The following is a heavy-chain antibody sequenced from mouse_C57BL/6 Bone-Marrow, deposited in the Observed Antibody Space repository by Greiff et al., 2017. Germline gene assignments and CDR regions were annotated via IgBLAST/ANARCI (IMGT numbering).Heavy chain of an antibody. D-gene: IGHD1-1*01. CDR3: ARITTVVADYAMDY. V-gene: IGHV5-4*03. Sequence: EVMLMESGGGLVKPGGSLKLSCAASGFTFSSYAMSWVRQTPEKRLEWVATISDGGSYTYYPDNVKGRFTISRDNANNNLYLQMSHLKSEDTAIYYCARITTVVADYAMDYWGQGTSVTVSS. CDR2: ISDGGSYT. CDR1: GFTFSSYA. J-gene: IGHJ4*01.